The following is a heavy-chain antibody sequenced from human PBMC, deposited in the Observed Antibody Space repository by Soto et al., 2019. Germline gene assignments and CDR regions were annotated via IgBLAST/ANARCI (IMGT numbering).Heavy chain of an antibody. Sequence: QVQLVQSGAEVKKPGSSVKVSCKASGGTFSNFAISWVRQAPGQGLEWMGGFIPIFGTLNYAQRFQGRLTSSADESTSTAYMELSRLRCEDAAVYYCARFEPLVLHWGQGTLVTVSS. CDR2: FIPIFGTL. V-gene: IGHV1-69*01. CDR1: GGTFSNFA. D-gene: IGHD6-13*01. CDR3: ARFEPLVLH. J-gene: IGHJ1*01.